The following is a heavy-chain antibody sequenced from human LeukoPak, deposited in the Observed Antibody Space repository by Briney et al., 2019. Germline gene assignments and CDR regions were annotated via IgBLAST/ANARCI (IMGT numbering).Heavy chain of an antibody. J-gene: IGHJ3*02. V-gene: IGHV4-39*01. CDR2: IYYSGST. CDR3: ARTYYYDSSGYSDAFDI. D-gene: IGHD3-22*01. Sequence: PSETLSLTCTVSGGSISSSSYYWGWIRQPPGKGLECIGSIYYSGSTYYNPSLKSRVTISVDTSKNQFSLKLSSVTAADTAVYYCARTYYYDSSGYSDAFDIWGQGTMVTVSS. CDR1: GGSISSSSYY.